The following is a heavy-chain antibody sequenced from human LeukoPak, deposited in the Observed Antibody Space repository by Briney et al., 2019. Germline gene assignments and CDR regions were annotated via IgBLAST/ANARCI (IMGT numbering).Heavy chain of an antibody. V-gene: IGHV3-15*01. D-gene: IGHD2-15*01. CDR3: TTDVYIGYSRVDY. J-gene: IGHJ4*02. CDR2: IKSKTEGGTT. Sequence: GGSLRLSCAASGFTFSNAWMSWVRQAPGKGLEWVGRIKSKTEGGTTDCAAPVKGRFTISRDDSKNTLYLQMNSLKTEDTAVYYCTTDVYIGYSRVDYWGQGTLVTVSS. CDR1: GFTFSNAW.